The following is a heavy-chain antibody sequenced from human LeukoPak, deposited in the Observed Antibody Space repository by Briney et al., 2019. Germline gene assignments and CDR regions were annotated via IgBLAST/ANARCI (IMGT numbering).Heavy chain of an antibody. CDR3: ATAKAAAGTCPDY. CDR2: FDPEDGET. CDR1: GYTLTELS. Sequence: ASVTVSCKVSGYTLTELSMHWVRQAPGKGLEWMGGFDPEDGETIYAQKFQGRVTMTEDTSTDTAYMELSSLRSEDTAVYYCATAKAAAGTCPDYWGQGTLVTVSS. V-gene: IGHV1-24*01. J-gene: IGHJ4*02. D-gene: IGHD6-13*01.